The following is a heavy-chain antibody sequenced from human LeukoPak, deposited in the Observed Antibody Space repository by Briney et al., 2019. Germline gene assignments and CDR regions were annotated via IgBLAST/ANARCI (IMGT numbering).Heavy chain of an antibody. Sequence: SETLSLTCTVSGYSISSGYYWGWIRQPPGKGLEWIGSIYHSGSTYYNPSLKSRVTISVDTSKNQFSLKLSSVTAADTAVYYCARLNWNYVGWFDPWGQGTPVTVSS. V-gene: IGHV4-38-2*02. CDR3: ARLNWNYVGWFDP. CDR1: GYSISSGYY. J-gene: IGHJ5*02. D-gene: IGHD1-7*01. CDR2: IYHSGST.